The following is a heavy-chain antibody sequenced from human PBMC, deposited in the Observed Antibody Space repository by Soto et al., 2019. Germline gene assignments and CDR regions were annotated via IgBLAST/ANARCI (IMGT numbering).Heavy chain of an antibody. D-gene: IGHD6-13*01. V-gene: IGHV4-31*03. CDR2: IHGGGST. CDR3: VRGEDKDDSSFWFY. Sequence: SETLSLTCSVSDGSLSSGGYYWSWIRQPPGKGLEWIGFIHGGGSTLYSPSLKSRLSISIETSERQFSLKLSSVTAADTAVYYCVRGEDKDDSSFWFYWGQGTPVTVSS. CDR1: DGSLSSGGYY. J-gene: IGHJ4*01.